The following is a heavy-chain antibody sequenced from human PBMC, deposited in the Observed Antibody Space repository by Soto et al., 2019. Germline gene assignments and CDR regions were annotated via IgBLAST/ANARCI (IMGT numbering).Heavy chain of an antibody. CDR2: IIPIFGTA. V-gene: IGHV1-69*01. CDR1: GGTFSSYA. D-gene: IGHD3-22*01. J-gene: IGHJ3*02. Sequence: QVQLVQSGAEVKKPGSSVKVSCKASGGTFSSYAISWVRQGPGQGLEWMGGIIPIFGTANYAQKFQGRVTITADESTSTAYMELSSLRSEDTAVYYCARSPYYYDSSGYRNAFDIWGQGTMVTVSS. CDR3: ARSPYYYDSSGYRNAFDI.